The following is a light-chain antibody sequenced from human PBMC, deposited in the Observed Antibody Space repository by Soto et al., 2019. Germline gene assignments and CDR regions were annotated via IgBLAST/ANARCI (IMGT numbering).Light chain of an antibody. CDR2: DAS. J-gene: IGKJ4*01. CDR3: QQYYVWYT. V-gene: IGKV3D-15*01. Sequence: EIVMTQSPATLSVSPGERAIFSCRASQSVDSKLAWYQQKLGQAPRLLIYDASTRATGIPARFSGSGSGTEFTLTISSLQSEDFAIYYCQQYYVWYTFVAGTKV. CDR1: QSVDSK.